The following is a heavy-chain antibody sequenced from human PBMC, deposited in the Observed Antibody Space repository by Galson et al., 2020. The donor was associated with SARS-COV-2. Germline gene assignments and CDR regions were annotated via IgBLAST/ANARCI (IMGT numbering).Heavy chain of an antibody. D-gene: IGHD6-13*01. CDR1: GFTFSNSW. J-gene: IGHJ6*02. CDR2: IKHDGSEK. CDR3: AREGVGYSSSWYTGDYYYGMDV. V-gene: IGHV3-7*01. Sequence: GESLKISCAASGFTFSNSWMSWVRQAPGKGLEWVANIKHDGSEKYYADSVKGRFTISRDNSKNTLYLQMNSLRAEDTAVYYCAREGVGYSSSWYTGDYYYGMDVWGQGTTVTVSS.